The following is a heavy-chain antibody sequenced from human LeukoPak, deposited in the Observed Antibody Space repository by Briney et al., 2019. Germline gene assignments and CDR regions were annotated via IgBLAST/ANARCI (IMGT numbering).Heavy chain of an antibody. D-gene: IGHD2-2*01. Sequence: GGSLRLSCVASGFTFSSYWMHWVRQDPRKGLVWVSRINGDGRNINYADSVRGRFTISRDNAKNSLYLQMNSLRAEDTAVYYCARGRYQLLLGSYYYYMDVWGKGTTVTVSS. V-gene: IGHV3-74*01. CDR2: INGDGRNI. CDR3: ARGRYQLLLGSYYYYMDV. CDR1: GFTFSSYW. J-gene: IGHJ6*03.